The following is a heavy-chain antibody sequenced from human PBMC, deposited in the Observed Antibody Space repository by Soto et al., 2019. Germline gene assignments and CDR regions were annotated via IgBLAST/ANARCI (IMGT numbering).Heavy chain of an antibody. Sequence: EVQLLESGGGLVQPGGSLRLSCAASGFTFSSYGMSCVRQAPGKGLEWVSAISNSGGSTNYADSVKGRFTISRDNSKNTLYLQMNSLRAEDTAVYYCAKDPGRYESYWGQGTLVTVSS. D-gene: IGHD1-1*01. V-gene: IGHV3-23*01. CDR1: GFTFSSYG. CDR2: ISNSGGST. J-gene: IGHJ4*02. CDR3: AKDPGRYESY.